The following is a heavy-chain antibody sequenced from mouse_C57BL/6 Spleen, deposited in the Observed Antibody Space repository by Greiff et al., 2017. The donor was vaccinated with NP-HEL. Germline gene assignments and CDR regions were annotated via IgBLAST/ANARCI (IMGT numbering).Heavy chain of an antibody. CDR2: ISSGSSTI. D-gene: IGHD2-2*01. CDR3: ARWLFAY. Sequence: DVKLQESGGGLVKPGGSLKLSCAASGFTFSDYGMHWVRQAPEKGLEWVAYISSGSSTIYYADTVKGRFTISRDNAKNTLFLQMTSLRSEDTAMYYCARWLFAYWGQGTLVTVSA. V-gene: IGHV5-17*01. J-gene: IGHJ3*01. CDR1: GFTFSDYG.